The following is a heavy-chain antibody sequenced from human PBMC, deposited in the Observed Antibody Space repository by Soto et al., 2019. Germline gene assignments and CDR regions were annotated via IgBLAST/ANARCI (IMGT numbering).Heavy chain of an antibody. Sequence: QVQLQESGPGLVKPSETLSLTCTVSGGSISSSYWSWIRQPPGKGLEWIGYISNSGSTNYNPSLKSRITISVDTSKNQFSLKLISVTAADTAVYYCAKAASYYDINWFDPWGQGTLVTVSS. CDR1: GGSISSSY. D-gene: IGHD3-22*01. CDR2: ISNSGST. CDR3: AKAASYYDINWFDP. V-gene: IGHV4-59*01. J-gene: IGHJ5*02.